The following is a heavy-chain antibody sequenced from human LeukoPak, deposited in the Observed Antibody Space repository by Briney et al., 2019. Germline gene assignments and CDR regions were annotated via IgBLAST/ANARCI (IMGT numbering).Heavy chain of an antibody. Sequence: AGGSLRLSCAASEFTFSSYWMHWVRQAPGKGLVWVSRINSDGSNTNYADSVKGRFTISRDNAKNTLYLQLNSLRAEDTAVYYCARAAAGVWSIDYWGQGTLVTVSS. J-gene: IGHJ4*02. V-gene: IGHV3-74*01. CDR2: INSDGSNT. D-gene: IGHD6-13*01. CDR3: ARAAAGVWSIDY. CDR1: EFTFSSYW.